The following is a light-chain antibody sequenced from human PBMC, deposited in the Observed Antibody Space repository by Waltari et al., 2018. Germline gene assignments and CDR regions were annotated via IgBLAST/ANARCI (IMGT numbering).Light chain of an antibody. CDR1: QSISSW. J-gene: IGKJ2*01. CDR3: QQYNSYSPYT. V-gene: IGKV1-5*01. Sequence: DIQMTQSPSTLSASVGARVTITCRASQSISSWFAWYQQKPGKAPKLLIYDASSLESGVPSRFSGSGSGTEFTLTISSLQPDDFATYYCQQYNSYSPYTFGQGTKLEIK. CDR2: DAS.